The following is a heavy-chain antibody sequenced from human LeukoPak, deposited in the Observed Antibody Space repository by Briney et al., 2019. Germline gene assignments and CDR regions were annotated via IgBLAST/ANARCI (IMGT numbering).Heavy chain of an antibody. D-gene: IGHD1-26*01. V-gene: IGHV3-30-3*01. CDR2: ISYVGSNK. CDR3: ARDREWEHPGYFDY. J-gene: IGHJ4*02. Sequence: PGRSLRLSCAASALTFSSYAMHWVRQAPGKGLEWAAGISYVGSNKYYADSVKGRFTISRDNSKNTLYLQMNSLRADDTAVYYCARDREWEHPGYFDYWGQGTLVTVSS. CDR1: ALTFSSYA.